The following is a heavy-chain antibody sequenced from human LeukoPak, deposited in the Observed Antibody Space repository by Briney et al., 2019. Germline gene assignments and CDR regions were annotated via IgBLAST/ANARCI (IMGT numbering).Heavy chain of an antibody. D-gene: IGHD5-18*01. V-gene: IGHV3-30*18. CDR2: IPYDGRSE. Sequence: GGSLRLSCSSSGLTLKNFAVHWVRQAPGKGLEWVAVIPYDGRSENYVGSVKGRFTISRDDSSNTVYLLLDSLRPEDTATYFCAKEMLPNGYSLLTDSWGRGTLVTVSS. CDR3: AKEMLPNGYSLLTDS. J-gene: IGHJ5*02. CDR1: GLTLKNFA.